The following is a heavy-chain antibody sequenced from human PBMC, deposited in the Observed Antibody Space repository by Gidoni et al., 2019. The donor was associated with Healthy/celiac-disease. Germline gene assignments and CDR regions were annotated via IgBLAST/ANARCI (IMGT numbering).Heavy chain of an antibody. CDR2: INHSGST. CDR3: ARASRELLDY. Sequence: QVQLQQWGAGLLTPSETLSLTCAVYGGSFSGYYWSWIRQPPGKGLEWIGEINHSGSTNYNPSLKSRVTISVDTSKNQFSLKLSSVTAADTAVYYCARASRELLDYWGQGTLVTVSS. D-gene: IGHD1-26*01. J-gene: IGHJ4*02. V-gene: IGHV4-34*01. CDR1: GGSFSGYY.